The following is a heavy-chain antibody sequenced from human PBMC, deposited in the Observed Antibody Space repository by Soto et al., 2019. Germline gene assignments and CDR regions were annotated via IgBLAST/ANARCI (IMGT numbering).Heavy chain of an antibody. J-gene: IGHJ2*01. Sequence: QVQLVESGGGVVQPGRSLRLSCAASGFTFSSYAMHWVRQAPGKGLEWVAVISYDGSNKYYANSVKGRLTISRDNSKNTLYLQINSQKTKDTAVNYCARPLWRDDYNWGYFDLWGRGTLVTVSS. CDR1: GFTFSSYA. V-gene: IGHV3-30-3*01. CDR2: ISYDGSNK. CDR3: ARPLWRDDYNWGYFDL. D-gene: IGHD3-16*01.